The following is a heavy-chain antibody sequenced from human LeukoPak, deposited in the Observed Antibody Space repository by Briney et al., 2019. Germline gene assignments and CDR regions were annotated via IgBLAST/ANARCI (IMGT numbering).Heavy chain of an antibody. CDR3: ARDDIVVVPAALDY. CDR1: GGTFSSYA. CDR2: IIPILGIA. J-gene: IGHJ4*02. Sequence: ASVKVSCKASGGTFSSYAISWVRQAPGQGLEWMGRIIPILGIANYARKFQGRVTITADKSTSTAYMELSSLRSEDTAVYYCARDDIVVVPAALDYWGQGTLVTVSS. D-gene: IGHD2-2*01. V-gene: IGHV1-69*04.